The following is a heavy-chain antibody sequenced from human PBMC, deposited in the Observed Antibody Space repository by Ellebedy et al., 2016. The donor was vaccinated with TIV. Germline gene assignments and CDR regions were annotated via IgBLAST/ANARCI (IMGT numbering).Heavy chain of an antibody. V-gene: IGHV1-46*01. D-gene: IGHD1-26*01. J-gene: IGHJ4*02. CDR1: GYTFTSYY. CDR2: INPSGGST. Sequence: AASVKVSCKASGYTFTSYYMHWARQAPGQGLEWMGIINPSGGSTSYAQKFQGRVTMTRDTSTSTVYMELSSLRSDDTAVYYCARDPGISGNYPRFDYWGQGTLVTVSS. CDR3: ARDPGISGNYPRFDY.